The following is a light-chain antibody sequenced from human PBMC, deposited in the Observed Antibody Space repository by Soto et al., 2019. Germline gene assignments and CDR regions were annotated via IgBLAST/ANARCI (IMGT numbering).Light chain of an antibody. CDR1: SSDVGGYNY. V-gene: IGLV2-11*01. CDR2: DVS. CDR3: CSYAGSYTYD. J-gene: IGLJ1*01. Sequence: QSALTQPRSVSGSPGQSVTISCTGTSSDVGGYNYVSWYQQHPGKVPKLMIYDVSKRPSGVPDRFSGSKSGNTASLTISGLQAEDEADYYCCSYAGSYTYDLGTGTKLTVL.